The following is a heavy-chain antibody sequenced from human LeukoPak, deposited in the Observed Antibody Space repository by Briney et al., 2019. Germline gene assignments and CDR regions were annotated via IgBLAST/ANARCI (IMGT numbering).Heavy chain of an antibody. CDR2: ISGSGGST. CDR3: AKNGGGYSFSYSMDV. CDR1: GFTFSSYA. V-gene: IGHV3-23*01. D-gene: IGHD4-23*01. Sequence: PGGSLRLSCAASGFTFSSYAMSWVRQAPGKGLEWVSAISGSGGSTYYADSVKGRFTISRDNSKNTLYLQMNSLRAEDTAVYYCAKNGGGYSFSYSMDVWGKGTTVTVSS. J-gene: IGHJ6*03.